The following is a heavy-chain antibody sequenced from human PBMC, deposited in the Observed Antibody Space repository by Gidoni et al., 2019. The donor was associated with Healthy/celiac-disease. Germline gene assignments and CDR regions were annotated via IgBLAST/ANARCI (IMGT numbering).Heavy chain of an antibody. CDR1: GFTFSSYA. Sequence: EVQLLESGGGLVQPGGSLRLSCATSGFTFSSYAMRWVRQAPGKWLEWVSAISGSGGSKYYADSVKGRFTISRDNSKNTLYLQMISLRAEDTAVYYCAKDTYGDYSYFDYWGQGTLVTVSS. CDR2: ISGSGGSK. CDR3: AKDTYGDYSYFDY. J-gene: IGHJ4*02. D-gene: IGHD4-17*01. V-gene: IGHV3-23*01.